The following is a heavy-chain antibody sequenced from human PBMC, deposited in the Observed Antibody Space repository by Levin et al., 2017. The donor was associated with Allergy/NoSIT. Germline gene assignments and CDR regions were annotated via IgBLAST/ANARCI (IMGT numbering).Heavy chain of an antibody. CDR2: IKEDGSEK. CDR1: GFIFSSYW. V-gene: IGHV3-7*01. J-gene: IGHJ6*02. D-gene: IGHD3-3*01. CDR3: ARDAATLVFGVAPRGGMDV. Sequence: GGSLRLSCAASGFIFSSYWMSWVRQAPGKGLEWVAKIKEDGSEKHYVDSVKGRFTISRDKAKNSLFLQMNSLRAEDTAVYYCARDAATLVFGVAPRGGMDVWGQGTTVTVS.